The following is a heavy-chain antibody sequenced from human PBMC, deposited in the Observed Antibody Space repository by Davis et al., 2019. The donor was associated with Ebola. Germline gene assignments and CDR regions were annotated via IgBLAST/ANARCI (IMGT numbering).Heavy chain of an antibody. CDR1: GYTFTSYA. CDR2: VNAGNGNT. CDR3: ARDGALVGAPDY. V-gene: IGHV1-3*01. Sequence: ASVKVSCKASGYTFTSYAMHWLRQAPGQRLEWMGWVNAGNGNTKYSQKFQGRVTITRDTSASTAYMELSSLRSEDTAVYYCARDGALVGAPDYWGQGTLVTVSS. D-gene: IGHD1-26*01. J-gene: IGHJ4*02.